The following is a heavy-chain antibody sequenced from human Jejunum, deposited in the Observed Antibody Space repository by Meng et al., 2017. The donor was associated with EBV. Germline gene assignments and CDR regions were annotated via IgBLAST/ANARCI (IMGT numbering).Heavy chain of an antibody. J-gene: IGHJ4*02. CDR2: ISAYNGKT. V-gene: IGHV1-18*01. CDR1: GYTFTSDG. CDR3: ARDGPDYGNYINFDY. D-gene: IGHD4-11*01. Sequence: QVLLVQSGAGVKKPWASGKVSGKASGYTFTSDGISWVRQAPGQGLEWMAWISAYNGKTNYAQNLQGRVTLTTDTSTTTTYMELRSLRSDDTAVYYCARDGPDYGNYINFDYWGQGTLVTVSS.